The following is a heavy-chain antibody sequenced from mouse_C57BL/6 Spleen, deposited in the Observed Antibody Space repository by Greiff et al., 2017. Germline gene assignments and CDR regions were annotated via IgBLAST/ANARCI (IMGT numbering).Heavy chain of an antibody. CDR1: GSTFTSYW. D-gene: IGHD2-5*01. J-gene: IGHJ2*01. CDR3: ARYSNYFDY. CDR2: IDPSDSYT. Sequence: VQLQQPGAELVKPGASVKLSCKASGSTFTSYWMQWVKQRPGQGLEWIGEIDPSDSYTNYNQKFKGKATLTVDTSSRTAYMQLSSLTSEDSAVYYCARYSNYFDYWGQGTTLTVSS. V-gene: IGHV1-50*01.